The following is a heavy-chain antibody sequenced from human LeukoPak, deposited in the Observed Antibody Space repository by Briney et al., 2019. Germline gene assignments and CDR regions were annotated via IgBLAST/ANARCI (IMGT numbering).Heavy chain of an antibody. D-gene: IGHD6-19*01. V-gene: IGHV1-2*02. Sequence: ASVKVSCKASGYTFTSYYMHWVRQAPGQGLEWMGWINPNSGGTNYAQKFQGRVTMTRDTSISTAYMELSRLRSDDTAVYYCARGNAVAGYYNWFDPWGQGTLVTVSS. CDR1: GYTFTSYY. CDR2: INPNSGGT. J-gene: IGHJ5*02. CDR3: ARGNAVAGYYNWFDP.